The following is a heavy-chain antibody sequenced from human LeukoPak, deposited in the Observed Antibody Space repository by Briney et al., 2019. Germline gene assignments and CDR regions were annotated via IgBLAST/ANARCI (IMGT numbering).Heavy chain of an antibody. V-gene: IGHV1-2*02. Sequence: GASVKVSCKASGYTLTDYYIHWVRQAPGQGLEWMGWINPISGVTNYAQKFQGRVTMTRDTSISTAYMEVSSLRSDDTAVYYCARGFCTSASCYNFDYWGQGTLVSVSS. J-gene: IGHJ4*02. CDR3: ARGFCTSASCYNFDY. CDR1: GYTLTDYY. CDR2: INPISGVT. D-gene: IGHD2-2*01.